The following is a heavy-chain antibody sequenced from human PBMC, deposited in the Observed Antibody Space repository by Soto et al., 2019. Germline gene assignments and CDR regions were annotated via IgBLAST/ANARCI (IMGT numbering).Heavy chain of an antibody. CDR1: GYTFTSYG. Sequence: QVQLVQSGAEVKKPGASVKVSCKASGYTFTSYGISWVRQAPGQGLEWMGWISAYNGNTNYAQKLQGRVTMTTDTTTSTDAMELRSMRSDDAAVYYCARDAPRYYYVSGSYYNVWFDPWGQGSLVTVSS. CDR3: ARDAPRYYYVSGSYYNVWFDP. J-gene: IGHJ5*02. V-gene: IGHV1-18*01. CDR2: ISAYNGNT. D-gene: IGHD3-10*01.